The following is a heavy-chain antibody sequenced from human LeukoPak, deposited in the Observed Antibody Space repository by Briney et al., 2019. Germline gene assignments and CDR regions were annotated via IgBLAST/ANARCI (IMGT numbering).Heavy chain of an antibody. V-gene: IGHV3-7*03. J-gene: IGHJ4*02. CDR1: GFTFSSYW. CDR3: ATGAGCGY. Sequence: GGSLRLSCAASGFTFSSYWMTWVRQAPGKGLEWVANIKQDGSERNYVDSVKGRFTISRDNAKNSLYLQMNTLRDEDTAVYYWATGAGCGYWGQGTLVTVSS. CDR2: IKQDGSER. D-gene: IGHD6-19*01.